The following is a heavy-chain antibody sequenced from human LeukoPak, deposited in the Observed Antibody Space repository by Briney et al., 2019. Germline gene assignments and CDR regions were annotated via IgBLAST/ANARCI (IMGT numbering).Heavy chain of an antibody. CDR1: GFTFDDYA. CDR3: AKDIFRRYFGVNYYYGMDV. Sequence: GGSLRLSCGASGFTFDDYAMHWVRQAPGKGLEWVSLISGDGGSTYYADSVKGRFTISRDNSKNSLYLQMNSLRTEDTALYYCAKDIFRRYFGVNYYYGMDVWGQGTTVTVSS. V-gene: IGHV3-43*02. D-gene: IGHD3-10*01. J-gene: IGHJ6*02. CDR2: ISGDGGST.